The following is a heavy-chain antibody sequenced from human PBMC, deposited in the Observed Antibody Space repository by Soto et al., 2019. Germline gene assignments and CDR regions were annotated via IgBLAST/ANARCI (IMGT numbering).Heavy chain of an antibody. D-gene: IGHD1-20*01. V-gene: IGHV4-39*01. CDR3: TRRYNWNDNYSDP. Sequence: SETLSLTCTVSGASISVHSYYWTWIRQPPGKGLEWIGSSYYSGTTYFNPSLKSRATISVDTSKNQFSLRLTSVTAADTAIYYCTRRYNWNDNYSDPWGPGALVTVSS. J-gene: IGHJ5*02. CDR2: SYYSGTT. CDR1: GASISVHSYY.